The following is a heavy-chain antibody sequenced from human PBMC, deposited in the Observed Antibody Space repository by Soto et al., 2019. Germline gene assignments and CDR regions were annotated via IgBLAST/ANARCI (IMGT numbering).Heavy chain of an antibody. Sequence: SETLSLTCSVSGGSISGSSDYWGWIRQPPGKGLEWIGSIYYSGSTYYNPSLKSRVTISVDTSKNQFSLKLSSVTAADTAVYYCARQESPRSYFDYWGQGTLVTVSS. CDR2: IYYSGST. V-gene: IGHV4-39*01. J-gene: IGHJ4*02. CDR1: GGSISGSSDY. CDR3: ARQESPRSYFDY.